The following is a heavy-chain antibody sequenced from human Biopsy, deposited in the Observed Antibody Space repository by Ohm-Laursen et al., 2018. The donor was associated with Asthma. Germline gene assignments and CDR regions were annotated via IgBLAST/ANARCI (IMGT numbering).Heavy chain of an antibody. Sequence: ASVKVSWKASGYTFSNYGIAWVRQAPGQGLEWMGIINPSGGSTSYAQKFQGRVTISRDTSASTAYMDLSSLRSEDTAVYYCARTYYDFLTGQVNDAFAMWGQGTMVTVSS. CDR3: ARTYYDFLTGQVNDAFAM. J-gene: IGHJ3*02. CDR2: INPSGGST. V-gene: IGHV1-46*01. CDR1: GYTFSNYG. D-gene: IGHD3-9*01.